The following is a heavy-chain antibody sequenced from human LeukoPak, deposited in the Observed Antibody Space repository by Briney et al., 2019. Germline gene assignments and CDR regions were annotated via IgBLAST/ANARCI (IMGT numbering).Heavy chain of an antibody. CDR3: ARGLRGAQYYYYYGMDV. CDR2: INHSGST. V-gene: IGHV4-34*01. D-gene: IGHD3-10*01. CDR1: GGSFSGYY. Sequence: SETLSLTCAVYGGSFSGYYWRWIRQPPGKGREWMGEINHSGSTNYNPSLKSRVTISVVTSKNQFSLKLSSVTAADTAVYYCARGLRGAQYYYYYGMDVWGQGTTVTVSS. J-gene: IGHJ6*02.